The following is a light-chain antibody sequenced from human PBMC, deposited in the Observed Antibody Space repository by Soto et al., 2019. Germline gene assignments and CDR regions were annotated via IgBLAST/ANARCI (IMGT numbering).Light chain of an antibody. CDR3: QQYDYFPRT. Sequence: DIQMTQSPSSLSASVGDRVTITCQASQDINNFLSWYQQKPGKSPKLLIYDASNLETGVPSRFSRSGSGTTFIFTISSLQAEDIATYYCQQYDYFPRTFGGGTKVDIK. J-gene: IGKJ4*02. V-gene: IGKV1-33*01. CDR2: DAS. CDR1: QDINNF.